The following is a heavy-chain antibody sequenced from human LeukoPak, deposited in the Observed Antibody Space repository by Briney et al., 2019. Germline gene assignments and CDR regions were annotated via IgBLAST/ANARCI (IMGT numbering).Heavy chain of an antibody. V-gene: IGHV3-11*01. Sequence: GGSLRLSCAASGFRFSGHYMSWIRQAPGKGLEWISYITNSGDFMNYADSVEGRFTISRDNAKNSLYLQMNSLRAEDTAVYYCAREARATPDFWGQGTVVTVSS. CDR3: AREARATPDF. J-gene: IGHJ4*02. CDR2: ITNSGDFM. D-gene: IGHD1-26*01. CDR1: GFRFSGHY.